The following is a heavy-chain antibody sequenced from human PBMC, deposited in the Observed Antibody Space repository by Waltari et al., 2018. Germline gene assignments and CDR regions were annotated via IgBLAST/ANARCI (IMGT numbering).Heavy chain of an antibody. Sequence: EVQLLESGGGLVQPGGSLRLSCAASGFTFRSYAMRWVRQAPGKGLGWGSDISGSGGSKYYDDSVKGLFTTARDNSKNTLYLKMNSLRAEDTAVYYCAATSRDGYNNPIDYWGQGTLVTVSS. CDR3: AATSRDGYNNPIDY. J-gene: IGHJ4*02. D-gene: IGHD4-4*01. CDR2: ISGSGGSK. V-gene: IGHV3-23*01. CDR1: GFTFRSYA.